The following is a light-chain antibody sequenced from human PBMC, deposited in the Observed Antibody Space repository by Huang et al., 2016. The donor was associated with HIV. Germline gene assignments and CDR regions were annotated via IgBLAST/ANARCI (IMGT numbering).Light chain of an antibody. V-gene: IGKV1-5*03. CDR1: QSISSW. CDR3: QQSNSYSWT. J-gene: IGKJ1*01. CDR2: KAS. Sequence: DIQMTQSPSTLSASVGYRVTITCRASQSISSWFALYQQKPGKAPKLLIYKASSLESGVPSRFIGSGSGTEFTLTISSLQPDDFATYYCQQSNSYSWTFGQGTKVEIK.